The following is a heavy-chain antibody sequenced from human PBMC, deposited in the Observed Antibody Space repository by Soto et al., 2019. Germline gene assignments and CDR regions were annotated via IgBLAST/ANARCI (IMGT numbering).Heavy chain of an antibody. J-gene: IGHJ4*02. CDR3: ARDNGYCDF. CDR1: GYTFSSYS. Sequence: QIQMVQSGAEVKQPGASVKISCKTSGYTFSSYSINWVRQAPGQGLEWMAWISTTSGNTHYAERVQGRVTVTLDKSARTAFMEMWGLTSDDTAVYFCARDNGYCDFWGQGTLVTVSS. V-gene: IGHV1-18*01. CDR2: ISTTSGNT. D-gene: IGHD2-8*01.